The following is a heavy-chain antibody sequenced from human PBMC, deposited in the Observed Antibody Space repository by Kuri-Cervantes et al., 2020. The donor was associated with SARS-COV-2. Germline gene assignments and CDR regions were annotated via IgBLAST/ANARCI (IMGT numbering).Heavy chain of an antibody. CDR3: ARDFRFGELTPIDAFDI. Sequence: GESLKISCAASGFTFSSYAMHWVRQAPGKGLEWVAVIWYDGSNKYYADSVKGRFTISRDNSKNTLYLQMNSLRAEDTAVYYCARDFRFGELTPIDAFDIWGQGTMVTVSS. V-gene: IGHV3-33*01. CDR1: GFTFSSYA. CDR2: IWYDGSNK. D-gene: IGHD3-10*01. J-gene: IGHJ3*02.